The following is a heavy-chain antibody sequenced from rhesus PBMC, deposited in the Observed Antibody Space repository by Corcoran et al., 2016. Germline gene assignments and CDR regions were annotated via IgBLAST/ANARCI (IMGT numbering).Heavy chain of an antibody. CDR3: ASGLNYGAPNFGLDS. CDR1: GDSIIRGYA. D-gene: IGHD1-26*01. J-gene: IGHJ6*01. Sequence: QVQLKESGPGLVKPSETLSLTCTVSGDSIIRGYAWSWIRQPPGRGLEWIGYIGGYHNPSLTGRVTNSKATSKNQFALNLTSVTAADTAVYYCASGLNYGAPNFGLDSWGQGVVVTVSS. CDR2: IGG. V-gene: IGHV4-127*01.